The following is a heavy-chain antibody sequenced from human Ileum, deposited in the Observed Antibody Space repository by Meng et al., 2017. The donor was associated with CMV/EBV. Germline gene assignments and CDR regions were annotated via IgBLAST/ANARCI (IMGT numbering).Heavy chain of an antibody. CDR3: ATRRTPYGDYEYFQH. J-gene: IGHJ1*01. Sequence: AQLTRWGLGLFKPLDTLALTRAVLGGSCVGYYWNWIRTPPGRGLEWIGEINHSGSTNYNPSLKSRVTISVDTSKNQFSLKLSSVTAADTAVYYCATRRTPYGDYEYFQHWGQGTLVTVSS. CDR2: INHSGST. D-gene: IGHD4-17*01. CDR1: GGSCVGYY. V-gene: IGHV4-34*01.